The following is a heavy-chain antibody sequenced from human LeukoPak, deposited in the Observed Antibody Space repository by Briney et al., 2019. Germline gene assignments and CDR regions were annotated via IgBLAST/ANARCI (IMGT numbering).Heavy chain of an antibody. CDR3: ARAGGRITIFGVPTVPHAFDI. CDR1: GYTFTSYG. Sequence: ASVKVSCKASGYTFTSYGISWVRQAPGQGLEWMGWISAYNGNTNYAQKLQGRVTMTTDTSTSTAYMELRSLRSDDTAAYYCARAGGRITIFGVPTVPHAFDIWGQGTMVTVSS. D-gene: IGHD3-3*01. CDR2: ISAYNGNT. V-gene: IGHV1-18*01. J-gene: IGHJ3*02.